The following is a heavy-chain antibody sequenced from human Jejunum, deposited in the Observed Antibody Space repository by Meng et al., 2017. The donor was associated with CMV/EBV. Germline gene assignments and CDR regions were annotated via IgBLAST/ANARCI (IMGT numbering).Heavy chain of an antibody. CDR3: AHSRGTPDCWSGYSGPLDY. CDR1: TTSGVG. D-gene: IGHD3-3*01. J-gene: IGHJ4*02. V-gene: IGHV2-5*01. Sequence: TTSGVGVGWVRQPPGKALEWLALIYWNGDERYSPSLKSRLTITKDTSKNQVVLTMTNMDPVDTATYYCAHSRGTPDCWSGYSGPLDYWGQGTLVTVSS. CDR2: IYWNGDE.